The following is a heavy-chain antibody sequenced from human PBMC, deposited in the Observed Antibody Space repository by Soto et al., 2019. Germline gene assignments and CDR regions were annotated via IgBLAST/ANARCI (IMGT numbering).Heavy chain of an antibody. Sequence: KPSETLSLTCTVSGGSISSGDYYWSWIRQPPGKGLEWIGYIYYSGSTYYNPSLKSRVTISVGTSKNQFSLKLSSVTAADTAVYYCAREGFSYGMDVWGQGTTVTVSS. CDR3: AREGFSYGMDV. J-gene: IGHJ6*02. CDR2: IYYSGST. V-gene: IGHV4-30-4*01. CDR1: GGSISSGDYY.